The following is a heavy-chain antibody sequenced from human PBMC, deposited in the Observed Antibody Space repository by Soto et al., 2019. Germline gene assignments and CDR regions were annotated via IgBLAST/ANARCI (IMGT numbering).Heavy chain of an antibody. CDR3: ASTPLTGDYYYYYYMDV. J-gene: IGHJ6*03. CDR2: ISSSSSTI. Sequence: GGSLRLSCAASGFTFSSYSMNWVRQAPGKGLEWVSYISSSSSTIYYADSVKGRFTISRDNAKNSLYLQMNSLRAEDTAVYYCASTPLTGDYYYYYYMDVWGKGTTVTVSS. CDR1: GFTFSSYS. D-gene: IGHD7-27*01. V-gene: IGHV3-48*01.